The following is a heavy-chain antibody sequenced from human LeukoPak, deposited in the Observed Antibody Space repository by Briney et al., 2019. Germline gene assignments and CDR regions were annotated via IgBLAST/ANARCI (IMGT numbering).Heavy chain of an antibody. CDR2: INWNSVSI. Sequence: GGSLRLSCAASGFTFDDYAMHWVRQVPGKGLEWVTGINWNSVSIGYADSVKGRFTISRDNAKNSLYLQMNRLRAEDMALYYCAKDSRVAAAGTTPYYFDYRGQGTLVTVSS. CDR3: AKDSRVAAAGTTPYYFDY. CDR1: GFTFDDYA. J-gene: IGHJ4*02. D-gene: IGHD6-13*01. V-gene: IGHV3-9*03.